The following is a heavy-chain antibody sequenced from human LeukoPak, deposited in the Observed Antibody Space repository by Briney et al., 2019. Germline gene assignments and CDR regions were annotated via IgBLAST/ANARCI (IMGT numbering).Heavy chain of an antibody. CDR3: ARYPASIIIGAFDI. CDR1: GFSISSGYY. Sequence: SETLSLTCAASGFSISSGYYWGWIRQPPGKGLEWIGSIYHSGSTDYNPSLQSRVTISVDTSKNQLSLNLTSVTAADTAVYYCARYPASIIIGAFDIWGQGTMVTVSS. D-gene: IGHD2-2*01. J-gene: IGHJ3*02. CDR2: IYHSGST. V-gene: IGHV4-38-2*01.